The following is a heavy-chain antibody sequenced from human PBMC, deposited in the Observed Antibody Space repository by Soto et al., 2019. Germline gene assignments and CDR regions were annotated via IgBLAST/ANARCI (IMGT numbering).Heavy chain of an antibody. Sequence: GESLKISCEGSGYTFTNYWIGWVRQMPGKGLEWMGIIYPGDSDTRYSPSFQGQVTFSADKSTTSAYLQWSSLKASYTAIYFCARRARGNWAFDYWGQGTLVTVSS. CDR1: GYTFTNYW. V-gene: IGHV5-51*01. CDR2: IYPGDSDT. J-gene: IGHJ4*02. D-gene: IGHD3-16*01. CDR3: ARRARGNWAFDY.